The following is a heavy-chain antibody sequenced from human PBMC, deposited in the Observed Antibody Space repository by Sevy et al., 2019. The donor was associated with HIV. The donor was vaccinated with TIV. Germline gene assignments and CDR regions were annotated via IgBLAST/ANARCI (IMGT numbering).Heavy chain of an antibody. CDR3: ARVDDTYGQGAFDI. D-gene: IGHD3-10*01. Sequence: SETLSLTCAVSGGSLISGPYSWSWIRQPPGKGLEWIGYTYQGGSSYYNPSLKGRVTILVDRSRKHFSLNLHSVTAADTVVYFSARVDDTYGQGAFDIWGLGAMVTVSS. J-gene: IGHJ3*02. CDR1: GGSLISGPYS. CDR2: TYQGGSS. V-gene: IGHV4-30-2*01.